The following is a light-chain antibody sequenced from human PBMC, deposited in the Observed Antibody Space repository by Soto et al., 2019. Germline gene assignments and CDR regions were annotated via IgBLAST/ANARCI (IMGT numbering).Light chain of an antibody. CDR3: CSYAGSNTFV. CDR1: SSDVGSYNL. J-gene: IGLJ1*01. Sequence: QSALTQPASVSGSPGQSITISCTGTSSDVGSYNLVSWYQQHPGKAPKLMIYEGSKRPSGVSNRFSGSNSGNTASLTISGLQAEDEADYFCCSYAGSNTFVFGTGTKLTVL. CDR2: EGS. V-gene: IGLV2-23*01.